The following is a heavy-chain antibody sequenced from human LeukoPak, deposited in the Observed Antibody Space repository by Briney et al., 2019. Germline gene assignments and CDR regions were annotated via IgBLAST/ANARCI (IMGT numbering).Heavy chain of an antibody. D-gene: IGHD5-24*01. CDR2: ISAYNGNT. Sequence: ASVKVSCKASGYTFTSYGISWVRQAPGQGLEWMGWISAYNGNTNYAQKLQGRVTMTTDTSTSTAYMELRSLRSDDTAVCYCARSEMATIKGPKGSLDYWGQGTLVTVSS. CDR3: ARSEMATIKGPKGSLDY. CDR1: GYTFTSYG. V-gene: IGHV1-18*01. J-gene: IGHJ4*02.